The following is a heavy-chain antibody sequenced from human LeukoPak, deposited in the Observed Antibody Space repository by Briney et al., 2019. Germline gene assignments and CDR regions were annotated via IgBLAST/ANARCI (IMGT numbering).Heavy chain of an antibody. CDR2: IYQSGST. Sequence: SQTLSLTCVVTGGSISSGGYSWSWIRQPPGKGLEWIGYIYQSGSTYYNPSLESRVTISVDRSKNQFSLKLSSVTAADTAVYYCGRGGIAAAASGVDYWGQGTLATVSS. V-gene: IGHV4-30-2*01. CDR1: GGSISSGGYS. D-gene: IGHD6-13*01. J-gene: IGHJ4*02. CDR3: GRGGIAAAASGVDY.